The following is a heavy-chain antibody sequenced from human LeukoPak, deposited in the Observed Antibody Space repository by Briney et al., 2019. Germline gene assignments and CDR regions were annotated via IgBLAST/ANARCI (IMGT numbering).Heavy chain of an antibody. CDR2: IYYSGSS. Sequence: SETLSLTCTVSGGSINNYYWSWIRQPPGKGLEWIGYIYYSGSSNYNPSLKSRVTISVDTSKNQFSLRLSSVTAADTAVYYCARKGNAYNYVNWFDPWGQGTLVTVSS. CDR1: GGSINNYY. J-gene: IGHJ5*02. V-gene: IGHV4-59*01. CDR3: ARKGNAYNYVNWFDP. D-gene: IGHD5-24*01.